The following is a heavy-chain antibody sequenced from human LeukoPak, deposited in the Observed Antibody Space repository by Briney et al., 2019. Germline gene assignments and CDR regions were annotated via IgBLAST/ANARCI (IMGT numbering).Heavy chain of an antibody. CDR3: ARATMKAASGWFDP. CDR1: GFTFSSYW. D-gene: IGHD2-15*01. CDR2: INSDGSST. V-gene: IGHV3-74*01. Sequence: GGSLRLSCAASGFTFSSYWMHWVRQAPGKGLVWVSRINSDGSSTSYADSVKGRFTISRDNAKNTLYLQMNSLRAEDAAVYYCARATMKAASGWFDPWGQGTLVTVSS. J-gene: IGHJ5*02.